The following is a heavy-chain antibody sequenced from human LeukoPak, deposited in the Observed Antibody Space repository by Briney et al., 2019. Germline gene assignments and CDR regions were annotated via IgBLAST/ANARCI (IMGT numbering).Heavy chain of an antibody. V-gene: IGHV4-61*02. CDR2: IYTSGST. D-gene: IGHD6-13*01. Sequence: SETLSLTCTVSGGSISSGNYYWSWIRQPAGTGLEWIGRIYTSGSTNYNPSVKSRVTISVDTSKNQFSLQLRSVTAADTAVYYCATLGQHLPYYYYYYMDVWGKGTTVTISS. CDR1: GGSISSGNYY. J-gene: IGHJ6*03. CDR3: ATLGQHLPYYYYYYMDV.